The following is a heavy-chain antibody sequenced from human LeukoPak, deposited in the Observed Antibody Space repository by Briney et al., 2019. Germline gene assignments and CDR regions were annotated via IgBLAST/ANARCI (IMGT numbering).Heavy chain of an antibody. Sequence: GGSLRLSCAASGFTFSSYAMHWVRQAPGKGLEWVAVISYDGSNKYYADSVKGRFTISRDNSKNTLYLQLNSLRAEDTAVYYCAKVMDRDIVATIRLGSQYYFDYWGQGTPVTVSS. V-gene: IGHV3-30*04. CDR1: GFTFSSYA. CDR3: AKVMDRDIVATIRLGSQYYFDY. CDR2: ISYDGSNK. J-gene: IGHJ4*02. D-gene: IGHD5-12*01.